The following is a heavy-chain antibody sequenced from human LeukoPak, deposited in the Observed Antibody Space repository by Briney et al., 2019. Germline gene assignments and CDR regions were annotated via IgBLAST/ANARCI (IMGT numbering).Heavy chain of an antibody. Sequence: GGALRLSCAASGFTFTIYEMNWVGQAPGNGLDWVSYMSSSGSTIYYADSVNGRFTISIDNAKNSLYLQMNSLRAEDTAVYYCARDSVDTAIAFDYWGQGTLVTVSS. D-gene: IGHD5-18*01. CDR2: MSSSGSTI. J-gene: IGHJ4*02. V-gene: IGHV3-48*03. CDR1: GFTFTIYE. CDR3: ARDSVDTAIAFDY.